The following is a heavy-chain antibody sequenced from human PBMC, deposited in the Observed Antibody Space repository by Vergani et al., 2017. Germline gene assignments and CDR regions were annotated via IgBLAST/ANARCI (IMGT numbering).Heavy chain of an antibody. CDR2: IYYSGST. CDR1: GGSISSYY. Sequence: QVQLQESGPGLVKPSETLSLTCTVSGGSISSYYWSWIRQPPGKGLEWIGYIYYSGSTNYNPSLKSRVTISVDTSKNQFSLKLSSVTAADTAVYYCARDLRGTVTRGYYYGMDVWGQGTTVTVSS. CDR3: ARDLRGTVTRGYYYGMDV. V-gene: IGHV4-59*01. J-gene: IGHJ6*02. D-gene: IGHD4-17*01.